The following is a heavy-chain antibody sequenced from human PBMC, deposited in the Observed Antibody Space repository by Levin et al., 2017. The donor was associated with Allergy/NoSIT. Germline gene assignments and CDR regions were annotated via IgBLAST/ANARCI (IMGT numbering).Heavy chain of an antibody. V-gene: IGHV1-2*02. CDR1: GYTFTGYY. J-gene: IGHJ4*02. D-gene: IGHD7-27*01. CDR2: INPNSGGT. Sequence: GESLKISCKASGYTFTGYYMHWVRQAPGQGLEWMGWINPNSGGTNYAQKFQGRVTMTRDTSISTDYMELSRLRSDDTAVYYCAREHPIFLTGDYNYFDYWGQGTLVTVSS. CDR3: AREHPIFLTGDYNYFDY.